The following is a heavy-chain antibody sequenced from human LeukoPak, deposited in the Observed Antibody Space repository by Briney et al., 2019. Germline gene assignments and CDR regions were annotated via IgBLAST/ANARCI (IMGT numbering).Heavy chain of an antibody. CDR1: GYSFTDYY. V-gene: IGHV1-2*02. J-gene: IGHJ6*03. Sequence: ASVKVSCKASGYSFTDYYMHWVRQAPGQGLEWMGWIKPNNGFTNYAQKFQGRVTMTRDTSISTAYMEVRRLRSDDTATYYCAREVISSPRGYYYHYMDVWGKGTTVTVSS. CDR2: IKPNNGFT. CDR3: AREVISSPRGYYYHYMDV. D-gene: IGHD1-26*01.